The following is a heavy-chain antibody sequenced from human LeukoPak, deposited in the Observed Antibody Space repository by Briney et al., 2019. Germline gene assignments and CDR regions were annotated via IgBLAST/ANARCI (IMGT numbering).Heavy chain of an antibody. D-gene: IGHD2-21*02. CDR1: GYSFTSYW. V-gene: IGHV5-51*01. J-gene: IGHJ4*02. CDR2: IYPGDSDT. CDR3: ARSWVTGYGTVLDY. Sequence: GESLKISCKGSGYSFTSYWIGWVRQMSGKGLEWMGIIYPGDSDTRYSPSFQGQVTISADKSINTAYLQWSSLKTSDTAIYYCARSWVTGYGTVLDYWGQGTLVTASS.